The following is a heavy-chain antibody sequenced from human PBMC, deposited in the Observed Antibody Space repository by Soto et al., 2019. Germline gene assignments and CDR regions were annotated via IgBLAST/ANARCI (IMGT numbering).Heavy chain of an antibody. CDR3: ARKRGRGDLPEGFEY. D-gene: IGHD3-10*01. CDR1: GDSISSSHW. V-gene: IGHV4-4*02. Sequence: QVQLQESGPGLVEPSGTLSLTCAVSGDSISSSHWWSWVRQPPGKGLEWIGEIFHSGTTKYNPSLERRGPMSVEKSNNPLSLKLRSVTAADAAVYYCARKRGRGDLPEGFEYWGQGPLATVSS. CDR2: IFHSGTT. J-gene: IGHJ4*02.